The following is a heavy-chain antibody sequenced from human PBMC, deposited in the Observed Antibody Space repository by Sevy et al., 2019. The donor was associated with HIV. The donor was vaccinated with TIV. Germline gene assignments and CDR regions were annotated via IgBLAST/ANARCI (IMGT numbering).Heavy chain of an antibody. CDR3: AKDRWGSGDFRGYFDH. J-gene: IGHJ4*02. V-gene: IGHV3-30-3*01. D-gene: IGHD4-17*01. Sequence: GGSLRLSCAASGFTFSSYAMHWVRQAPGKGLEWVAVISFGGSSKEYTDSLKGRFTISRDNSKNTLYLQMNSLRAEDSGVYYCAKDRWGSGDFRGYFDHWGQGTLVTVSS. CDR1: GFTFSSYA. CDR2: ISFGGSSK.